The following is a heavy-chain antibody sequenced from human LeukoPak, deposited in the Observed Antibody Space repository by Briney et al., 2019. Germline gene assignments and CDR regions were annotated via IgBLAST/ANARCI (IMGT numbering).Heavy chain of an antibody. CDR2: INPSGGST. CDR1: GYTFTSYY. J-gene: IGHJ6*03. D-gene: IGHD3-22*01. Sequence: ASVKVSCKASGYTFTSYYMHWVRQAPGQGLEWMGIINPSGGSTSYAQKFQGRVTITRNTSISTAYMELSSLRSENTAVYYCARGRSGYRYYYYYYMDVWGKGTTVTVSS. CDR3: ARGRSGYRYYYYYYMDV. V-gene: IGHV1-46*01.